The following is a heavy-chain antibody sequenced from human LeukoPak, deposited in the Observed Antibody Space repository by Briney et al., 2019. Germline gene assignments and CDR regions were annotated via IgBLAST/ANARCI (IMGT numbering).Heavy chain of an antibody. CDR2: ISAYNGNT. CDR1: GYTFTSYG. CDR3: ARGLVGAFLFDAFDI. D-gene: IGHD1-26*01. V-gene: IGHV1-18*01. Sequence: ASVKVSCKASGYTFTSYGISWVRQAPGQGLEWMGWISAYNGNTNHAQKLQGRVTMTTDTSTSTAYMELRGLRSDDTAVYYCARGLVGAFLFDAFDIWGQGTMVTVSS. J-gene: IGHJ3*02.